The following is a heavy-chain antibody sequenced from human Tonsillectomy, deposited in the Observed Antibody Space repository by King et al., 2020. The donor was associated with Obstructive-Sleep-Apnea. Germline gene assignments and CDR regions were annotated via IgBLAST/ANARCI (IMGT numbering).Heavy chain of an antibody. J-gene: IGHJ4*02. V-gene: IGHV3-74*01. D-gene: IGHD6-19*01. CDR3: AREGYSSGWYYFDY. Sequence: VQLVESGGGLVQPGGSLRLSCAASGFTFSSYWMHWVRQAPGRGLVWVPRINSDGSSTSYADSVKGRFTISRDKAKNTMYLQMNSLRAEDTAVYYCAREGYSSGWYYFDYWGQGTLVTVSS. CDR1: GFTFSSYW. CDR2: INSDGSST.